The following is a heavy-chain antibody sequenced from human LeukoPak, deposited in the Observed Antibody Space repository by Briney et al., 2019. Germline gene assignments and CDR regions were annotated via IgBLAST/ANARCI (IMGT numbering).Heavy chain of an antibody. CDR3: ARHVGHYYGSGTLPYYYDY. CDR2: IYYSGNT. D-gene: IGHD3-10*01. J-gene: IGHJ4*02. V-gene: IGHV4-39*01. CDR1: GDSISVDNYY. Sequence: SETLSLTCTVYGDSISVDNYYWGWIRRPPGKGLESIGSIYYSGNTYYNPSLKSRVSISVDTSKNQFSLKVTSVTAADTAVYYCARHVGHYYGSGTLPYYYDYWGQGTLVTVSS.